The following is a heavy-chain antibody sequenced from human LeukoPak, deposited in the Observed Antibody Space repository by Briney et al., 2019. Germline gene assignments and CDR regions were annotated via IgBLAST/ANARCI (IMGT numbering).Heavy chain of an antibody. D-gene: IGHD2-2*01. CDR3: TRPYNPRNCSSTSCYQDY. V-gene: IGHV3-73*01. CDR2: IRSKANSYAT. Sequence: GGSLRLSCAASGFTFSGSAMHWVRQASGKGLEWVGRIRSKANSYATAYATSVKGRFTISRDDSKNTAYLQMNSLKTEDTAVYYCTRPYNPRNCSSTSCYQDYWGQGTLVTVSS. CDR1: GFTFSGSA. J-gene: IGHJ4*02.